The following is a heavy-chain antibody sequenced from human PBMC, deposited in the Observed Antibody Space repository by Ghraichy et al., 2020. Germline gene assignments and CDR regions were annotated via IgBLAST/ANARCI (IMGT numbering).Heavy chain of an antibody. Sequence: SETLSLTCTVSGGSISSSSYYWGWIRQPPGKGLEWIGSIYYSGSTYYNPSLKSRVTISVDTSKNQFSLKLSSVTAADTAVYYCARLFGNLYYYYGMDVWGQGTTVTVSS. CDR1: GGSISSSSYY. D-gene: IGHD3-3*01. CDR2: IYYSGST. V-gene: IGHV4-39*07. J-gene: IGHJ6*02. CDR3: ARLFGNLYYYYGMDV.